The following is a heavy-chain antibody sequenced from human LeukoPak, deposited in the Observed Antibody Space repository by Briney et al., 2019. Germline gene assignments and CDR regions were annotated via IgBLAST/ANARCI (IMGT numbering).Heavy chain of an antibody. D-gene: IGHD4-17*01. V-gene: IGHV3-20*04. CDR3: ARDSTRGLDY. CDR1: GFTVSSNY. CDR2: INWNGGST. J-gene: IGHJ4*02. Sequence: RSGGSLRLSCAASGFTVSSNYMSWVRQAPGKGLEWVSFINWNGGSTAYGDSVKGRFTISRDNAKNSLYLQMDSLRADDTAFYYCARDSTRGLDYWGQGTLVTVSS.